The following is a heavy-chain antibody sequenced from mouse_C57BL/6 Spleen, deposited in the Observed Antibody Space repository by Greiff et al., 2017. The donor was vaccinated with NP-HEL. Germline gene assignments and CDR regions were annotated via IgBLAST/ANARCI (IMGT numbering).Heavy chain of an antibody. D-gene: IGHD2-4*01. CDR1: GYTFTSYW. V-gene: IGHV1-72*01. Sequence: QVQLQQPGAELVKPGASVKLSCKASGYTFTSYWMHWVKQRPGRGLEWIGRIDPNSGGTKYNEKFKSKATLTVDKPSSTAYMQLSSRTSEDSAVYYCAREIYYDYDGDAMDYWGQGTSVTVSS. CDR2: IDPNSGGT. CDR3: AREIYYDYDGDAMDY. J-gene: IGHJ4*01.